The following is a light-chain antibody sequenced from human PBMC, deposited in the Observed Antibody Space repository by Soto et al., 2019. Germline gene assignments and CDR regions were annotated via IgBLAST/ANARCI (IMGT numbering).Light chain of an antibody. J-gene: IGLJ1*01. Sequence: ALTQPASVSGSPGQSITISCTGTSSDVGGYNSVSWYQHHPGKAPKLMIYNVSNRPSGVSSRFSGSKSGNTASLTISGLQAEDEADYYCSSYTTSSTYVFATGTKVTVL. CDR3: SSYTTSSTYV. CDR1: SSDVGGYNS. CDR2: NVS. V-gene: IGLV2-14*03.